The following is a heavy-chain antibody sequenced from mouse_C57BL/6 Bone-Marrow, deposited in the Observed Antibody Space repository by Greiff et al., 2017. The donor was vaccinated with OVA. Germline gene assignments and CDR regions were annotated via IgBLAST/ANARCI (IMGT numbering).Heavy chain of an antibody. CDR3: TADYGSSHWYFDV. Sequence: VHVKQSGAELVRPGASVKLSCTASGFNIKDDYMHWVKQRPEQGLEWIGWIDPENGDTEYASKFQGKATITADTSSNTAYLQLRSLTSEDTAVYYCTADYGSSHWYFDVWGTGTTVTVSS. CDR1: GFNIKDDY. D-gene: IGHD1-1*01. J-gene: IGHJ1*03. CDR2: IDPENGDT. V-gene: IGHV14-4*01.